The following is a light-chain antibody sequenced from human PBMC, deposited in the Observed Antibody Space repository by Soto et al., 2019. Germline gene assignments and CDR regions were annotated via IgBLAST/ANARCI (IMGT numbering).Light chain of an antibody. CDR2: RNS. J-gene: IGLJ1*01. Sequence: QSVLAQSPSASGTPGQRVTISCSGSASTIGRNYVYWYQQLPGTAPKLLIYRNSQRPSGVPDRFSGSKSGTSASLAISGLRSEDEADYYCAAWDDNLSALYVFGAGTTVTVL. V-gene: IGLV1-47*01. CDR1: ASTIGRNY. CDR3: AAWDDNLSALYV.